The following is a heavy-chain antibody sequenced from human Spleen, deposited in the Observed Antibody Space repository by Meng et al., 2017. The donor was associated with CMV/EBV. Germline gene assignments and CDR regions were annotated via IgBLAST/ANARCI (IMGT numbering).Heavy chain of an antibody. D-gene: IGHD2-21*02. CDR1: SACISSGAYH. CDR3: AREVTALWGYFFDY. V-gene: IGHV4-61*08. J-gene: IGHJ4*02. CDR2: IISVGTT. Sequence: VRHLEPGRGRVKTPVTLVIVSSKSSACISSGAYHWCMVQQPPGKELRWSSNIISVGTTIYDPTLKGRVTISGDASKSGFSLELSSLTAADTAVYYCAREVTALWGYFFDYWGQGTLVTVSS.